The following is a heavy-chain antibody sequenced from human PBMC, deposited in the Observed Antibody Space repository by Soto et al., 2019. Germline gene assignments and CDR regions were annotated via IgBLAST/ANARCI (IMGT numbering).Heavy chain of an antibody. CDR3: AGSIAARPPADWYFDL. V-gene: IGHV3-33*01. Sequence: ESGGGVVQPGRSLRLSCAASGFTFSSYGMHWVRQAPGKGLEWVAVIWYDGSNKYYADSVKGRFTISRDNSKNTLYLQMNSLRAEDTAVYYCAGSIAARPPADWYFDLWGRGTLVTVSS. J-gene: IGHJ2*01. CDR2: IWYDGSNK. CDR1: GFTFSSYG. D-gene: IGHD6-6*01.